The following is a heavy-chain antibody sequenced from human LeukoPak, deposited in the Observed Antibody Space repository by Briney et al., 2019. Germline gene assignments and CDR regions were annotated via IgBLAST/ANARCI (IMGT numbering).Heavy chain of an antibody. CDR1: GFTFTSSA. CDR3: AAEYMTRNYYYGMDV. D-gene: IGHD1-14*01. CDR2: IVVGSGNT. J-gene: IGHJ6*02. V-gene: IGHV1-58*02. Sequence: GASVKVSCKASGFTFTSSAMRWVRQARGQRLEWIGWIVVGSGNTNYAQKFQERVTITRDMSTSTAYMELSSLRSEDTAVYYCAAEYMTRNYYYGMDVWGQGTTVTVSS.